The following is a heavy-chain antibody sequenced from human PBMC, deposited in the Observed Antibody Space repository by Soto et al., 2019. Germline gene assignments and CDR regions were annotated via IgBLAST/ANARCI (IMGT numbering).Heavy chain of an antibody. CDR2: ISSGSATI. J-gene: IGHJ2*01. CDR1: GFTFSSYS. V-gene: IGHV3-48*02. CDR3: ARDSASYSSSSGSYWYFDL. Sequence: EVQLVESGGDLVQPGGSLRLSCAASGFTFSSYSMNWVRQAPGKGLEWVSYISSGSATIYYADSVKGRFTISRDNANNSLYLQMSSLRDEDTAVYYCARDSASYSSSSGSYWYFDLWGRGTLVTVSS. D-gene: IGHD6-6*01.